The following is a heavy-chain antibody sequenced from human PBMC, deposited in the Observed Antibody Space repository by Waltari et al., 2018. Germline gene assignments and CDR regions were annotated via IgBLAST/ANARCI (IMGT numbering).Heavy chain of an antibody. J-gene: IGHJ5*02. V-gene: IGHV4-4*07. D-gene: IGHD4-17*01. CDR2: FCVGGKS. CDR1: AASMNTYC. CDR3: ARVQVTTESDWLDP. Sequence: QVQLQESGPGLVKPSETLSLICSVSAASMNTYCWGWIRQPAGQGLEFIGRFCVGGKSAYNPSLRSRFTMSADTSKSQFSLRVTSVTAADTAVYYCARVQVTTESDWLDPWGQGTLVTVSS.